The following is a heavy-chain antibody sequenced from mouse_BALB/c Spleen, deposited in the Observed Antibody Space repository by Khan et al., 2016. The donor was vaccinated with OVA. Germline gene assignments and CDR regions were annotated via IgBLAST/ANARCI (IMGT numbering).Heavy chain of an antibody. V-gene: IGHV3-2*02. CDR3: ARIYGGDFDY. J-gene: IGHJ2*01. CDR2: ISYSGNI. D-gene: IGHD1-1*01. Sequence: EVQLVESGPGLVKPSQSLSLTCTVTGYSITSDYAWNWIRQFPGNQLEWMGYISYSGNIHYNPSLKSRISITRDTSKNQFFLQLNSVTTEDTATYYCARIYGGDFDYWGQGTTVTVSS. CDR1: GYSITSDYA.